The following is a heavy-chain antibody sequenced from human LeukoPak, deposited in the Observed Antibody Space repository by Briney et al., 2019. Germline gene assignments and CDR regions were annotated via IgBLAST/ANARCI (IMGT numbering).Heavy chain of an antibody. CDR2: ISYDGSST. CDR1: GFTFSNYW. Sequence: GGSLRLSCAASGFTFSNYWMHWVRHAPGKGLVWVSRISYDGSSTNYADSVKGRFTISRDNAKNTLYLQMNSLRAEDTAVYYCARDGQYYDFWSGYFPPGYYYMDVWGKGTTVTVSS. V-gene: IGHV3-74*01. J-gene: IGHJ6*03. CDR3: ARDGQYYDFWSGYFPPGYYYMDV. D-gene: IGHD3-3*01.